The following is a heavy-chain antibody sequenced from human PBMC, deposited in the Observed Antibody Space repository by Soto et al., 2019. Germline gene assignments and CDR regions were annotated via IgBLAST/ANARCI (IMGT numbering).Heavy chain of an antibody. V-gene: IGHV3-66*01. CDR3: ACWYSSSWPSYYYYYMDV. CDR2: IYSGGST. J-gene: IGHJ6*03. CDR1: GFTVSSNY. Sequence: EVQLVESGGGLVQPGGSLRLSCAASGFTVSSNYMSWVRQAPGKGLEWVSVIYSGGSTYYADSVKGRFTISRDNSKNTLYLQMNSLRAEDTAVYYCACWYSSSWPSYYYYYMDVWGKGTTVTVSS. D-gene: IGHD6-13*01.